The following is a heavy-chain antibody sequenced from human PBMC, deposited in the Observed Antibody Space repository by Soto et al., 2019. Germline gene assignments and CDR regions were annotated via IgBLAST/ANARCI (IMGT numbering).Heavy chain of an antibody. CDR1: GGSISSGAYY. CDR3: ARGSVTTVKVWENWFDP. D-gene: IGHD4-4*01. J-gene: IGHJ5*02. V-gene: IGHV4-31*03. Sequence: QVQLQESGPGLVKPSQTLSLTCTVSGGSISSGAYYWSWIRQHPGKGLEWIGYIFYTGSTYYNPSLKSRVMISVDTSTNPFSLNLSSVTAADTAVYYCARGSVTTVKVWENWFDPWCQGTLVTVSS. CDR2: IFYTGST.